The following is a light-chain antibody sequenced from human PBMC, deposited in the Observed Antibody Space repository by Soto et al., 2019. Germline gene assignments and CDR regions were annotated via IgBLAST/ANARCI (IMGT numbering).Light chain of an antibody. V-gene: IGLV4-60*03. J-gene: IGLJ3*02. CDR1: SGRSTNI. CDR2: LEGSGNY. Sequence: QSVLTQSSSASASLGSSVKLTCTLSSGRSTNIIAWHQQQPGKAPRYLMKLEGSGNYNKGSGVPDRFSGSSSGADRYLSISHLQSEDEADYYCETWDSNTRVFGGGTKVTVL. CDR3: ETWDSNTRV.